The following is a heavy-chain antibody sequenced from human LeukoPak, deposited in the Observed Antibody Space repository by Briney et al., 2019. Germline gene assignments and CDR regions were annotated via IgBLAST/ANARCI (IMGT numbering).Heavy chain of an antibody. Sequence: PGGSLKLSCAASGFTFSGSAMHWVRQASGKGLEGVGRIRSKANRYATAYAASVKGRFTISRDYSKNTAYLQMNSLKTEDTAVYYCTRPGLYDFWSGYGDYYYYYYMDVWGKGTTVTVSS. CDR2: IRSKANRYAT. CDR1: GFTFSGSA. V-gene: IGHV3-73*01. D-gene: IGHD3-3*01. J-gene: IGHJ6*03. CDR3: TRPGLYDFWSGYGDYYYYYYMDV.